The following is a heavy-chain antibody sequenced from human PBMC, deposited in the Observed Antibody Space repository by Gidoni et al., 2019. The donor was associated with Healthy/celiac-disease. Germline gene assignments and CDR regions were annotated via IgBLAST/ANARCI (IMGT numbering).Heavy chain of an antibody. V-gene: IGHV1-2*04. J-gene: IGHJ3*02. CDR3: ARGGELSSSEMANLFYI. CDR2: INPNSGGT. D-gene: IGHD3-16*02. Sequence: QVQLVQSGADVQKPGASVKVSCKASAYPFTASYFHWVRQAPGQGLEWMGWINPNSGGTNYAQKFQGWVTMTRDTSISTLYMELTRLRSDDTAVYYCARGGELSSSEMANLFYIWGQGTMVTVSS. CDR1: AYPFTASY.